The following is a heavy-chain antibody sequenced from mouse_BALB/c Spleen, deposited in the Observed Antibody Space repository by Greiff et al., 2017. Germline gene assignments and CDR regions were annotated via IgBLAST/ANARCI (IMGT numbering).Heavy chain of an antibody. D-gene: IGHD1-1*01. V-gene: IGHV5-6*01. CDR1: GFTFSSYG. J-gene: IGHJ2*01. CDR2: ISSGGSYT. CDR3: ARHYGSSLYYFDY. Sequence: EVQVVESGGDLVKPGGSLKLSCAASGFTFSSYGMSWVRQTPDKRLEWVATISSGGSYTYYPDSVKGRFTISRDNAKNTLYLQMSSLKSEDTAMYYCARHYGSSLYYFDYWGQGTTLTVSS.